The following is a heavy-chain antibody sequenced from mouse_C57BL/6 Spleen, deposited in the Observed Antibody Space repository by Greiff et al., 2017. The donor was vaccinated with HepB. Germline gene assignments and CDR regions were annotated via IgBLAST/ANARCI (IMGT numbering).Heavy chain of an antibody. CDR2: IDPANGNT. CDR3: ARDYAPAWFAY. J-gene: IGHJ3*01. CDR1: GFNIKTTY. D-gene: IGHD1-1*02. V-gene: IGHV14-3*01. Sequence: EVQLQQSVAELVRPGASVKLSCTASGFNIKTTYMHWVKQRPEQGLEWIGRIDPANGNTKYAPKFQGKATITAGTSSNTAYLQLSSLTSEDTAIYYCARDYAPAWFAYWGQGTLVTVSA.